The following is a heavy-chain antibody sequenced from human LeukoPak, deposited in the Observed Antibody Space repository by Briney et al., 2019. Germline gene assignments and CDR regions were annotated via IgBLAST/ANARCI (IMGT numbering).Heavy chain of an antibody. CDR1: GGSFGGYY. CDR2: INLSGST. J-gene: IGHJ5*02. V-gene: IGHV4-34*01. CDR3: ARGVRGVAGTAWLDP. D-gene: IGHD3-10*01. Sequence: SETLSLTCAVYGGSFGGYYWSWIRQPPGKGLEWMGEINLSGSTNYNPSLTSRVSISVDTYKNQFSLKLSSVTAADTHAYVCARGVRGVAGTAWLDPWGQGTLVTVSS.